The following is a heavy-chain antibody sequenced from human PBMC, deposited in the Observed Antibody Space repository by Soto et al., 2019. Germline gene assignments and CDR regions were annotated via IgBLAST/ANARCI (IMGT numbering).Heavy chain of an antibody. CDR2: IKSKTDGGTT. J-gene: IGHJ4*02. CDR1: GFTFSNAW. Sequence: GGSLRLSCAASGFTFSNAWMNWVRQAPGKGLEWVGRIKSKTDGGTTDYAAPVKGRFTISRDDSKNTLYLQMNSLKTEDTAVYYCTTETYYYDSSGYPVLILFDYWGQGTLVTVSS. CDR3: TTETYYYDSSGYPVLILFDY. D-gene: IGHD3-22*01. V-gene: IGHV3-15*07.